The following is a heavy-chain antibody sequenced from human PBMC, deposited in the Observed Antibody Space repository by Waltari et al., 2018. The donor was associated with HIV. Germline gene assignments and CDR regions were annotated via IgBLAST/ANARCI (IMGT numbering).Heavy chain of an antibody. D-gene: IGHD3-22*01. CDR1: GGTFSSYT. CDR3: ARGWRDSSGYPDY. J-gene: IGHJ4*02. CDR2: FIPILGIA. V-gene: IGHV1-69*02. Sequence: QVQLVQSGAEVKKPGSSVKVSCQASGGTFSSYTISWVQQAPGQGLEWMGRFIPILGIANYAQKFQGRVTITADKSTSTAYMELSSLRSEDTAVYYCARGWRDSSGYPDYWGQGTLVTVSS.